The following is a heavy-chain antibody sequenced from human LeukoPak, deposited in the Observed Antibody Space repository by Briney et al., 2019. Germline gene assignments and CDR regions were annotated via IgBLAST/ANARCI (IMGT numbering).Heavy chain of an antibody. CDR2: MKQDGSEK. J-gene: IGHJ6*04. CDR1: GFTFSNYW. CDR3: ARKAYAMDV. V-gene: IGHV3-7*03. Sequence: GGSLRLSCVASGFTFSNYWMSWVRQAPGKGLEWVANMKQDGSEKYYVDSVKGRFTISRDNAKNSLYLQMNSLRVEDTAVYYCARKAYAMDVWGKGTTVTVSS.